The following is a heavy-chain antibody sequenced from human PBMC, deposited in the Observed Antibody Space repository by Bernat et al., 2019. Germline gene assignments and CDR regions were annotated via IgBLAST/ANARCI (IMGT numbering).Heavy chain of an antibody. CDR2: IYSGGST. V-gene: IGHV3-53*01. CDR3: ARDQRDYDILTGCFFRGAFDI. J-gene: IGHJ3*02. Sequence: EVQLVESGGGLIQPGGSLRLSCAASGFTVSSNYMSWVRQAPGKGLEWVSVIYSGGSTYYADSVKGRFTISRDNSRNKLYIQMNSLRAEDTAVYYCARDQRDYDILTGCFFRGAFDIWGQGTMVTVSS. CDR1: GFTVSSNY. D-gene: IGHD3-9*01.